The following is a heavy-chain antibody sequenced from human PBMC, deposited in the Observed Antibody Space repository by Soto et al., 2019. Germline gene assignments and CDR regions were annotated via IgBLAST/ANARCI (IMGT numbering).Heavy chain of an antibody. CDR1: GGSISSSNFY. D-gene: IGHD6-13*01. J-gene: IGHJ6*02. Sequence: SETLSLTGAVPGGSISSSNFYCGWICQRPGKGLELIGSIYYSGSNYYNPSLKSRVTISVDTSKKQFSLKLSSVTDADTAVYYCARRLQLVGSRGYYYGMDVWGQGTTVT. CDR3: ARRLQLVGSRGYYYGMDV. V-gene: IGHV4-39*01. CDR2: IYYSGSN.